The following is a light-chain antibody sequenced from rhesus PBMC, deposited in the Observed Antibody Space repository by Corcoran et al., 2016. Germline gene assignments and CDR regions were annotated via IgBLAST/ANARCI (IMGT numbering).Light chain of an antibody. CDR3: KLQNSNPPA. J-gene: IGKJ1*01. V-gene: IGKV1-33*02. Sequence: DIQMTQSPASLSASVGDRVTITCKASQGIYTGLAWYQQKPGKAPKLLISAASSLQSGVPSRFSGSGSGTDFTRTISRRQPEDFATYYCKLQNSNPPAFGQGTKVEIK. CDR1: QGIYTG. CDR2: AAS.